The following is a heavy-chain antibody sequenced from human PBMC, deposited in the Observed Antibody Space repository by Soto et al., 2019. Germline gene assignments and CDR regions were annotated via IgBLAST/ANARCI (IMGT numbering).Heavy chain of an antibody. CDR2: ISYDGSNK. J-gene: IGHJ4*02. CDR3: AKIMDGYNVFDY. D-gene: IGHD5-12*01. CDR1: GFTFSSYG. V-gene: IGHV3-30*18. Sequence: QVQLVESGGGVVQPGRSLRLSCAASGFTFSSYGMHWVRQAPGKGLEWVAVISYDGSNKYYADSVKGRFTISRDNSKNTLYLQMNGRRAEDTAVYYCAKIMDGYNVFDYWGQGTLVTVSS.